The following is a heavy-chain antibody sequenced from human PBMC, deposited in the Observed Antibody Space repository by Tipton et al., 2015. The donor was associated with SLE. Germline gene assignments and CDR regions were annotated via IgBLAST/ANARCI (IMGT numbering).Heavy chain of an antibody. V-gene: IGHV3-21*01. J-gene: IGHJ2*01. D-gene: IGHD1-26*01. CDR1: GFTFSSYS. CDR3: ARDRELRGRWYFDL. Sequence: SLRLSCAASGFTFSSYSMNWVRQAPGKGLEWVSAISGSGDRTYYADSVKGRFTISRDNAKNSLYLQMNSLRAEDTAVYYCARDRELRGRWYFDLWGRGTLVTVSS. CDR2: ISGSGDRT.